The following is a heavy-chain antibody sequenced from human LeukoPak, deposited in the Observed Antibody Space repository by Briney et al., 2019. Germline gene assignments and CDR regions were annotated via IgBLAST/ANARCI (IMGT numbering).Heavy chain of an antibody. D-gene: IGHD2-2*01. V-gene: IGHV1-18*01. CDR3: AGVYCSSTSCYRGGLDY. CDR2: NGAYNGNT. CDR1: GYTFTSYG. Sequence: ASVKVSCKASGYTFTSYGISWVRQAPGQGLEWMGWNGAYNGNTNYAQKLQGRVTMTTDTSTSTAYMELRSLRSDDTAVYYCAGVYCSSTSCYRGGLDYWGQGTLVTVSS. J-gene: IGHJ4*02.